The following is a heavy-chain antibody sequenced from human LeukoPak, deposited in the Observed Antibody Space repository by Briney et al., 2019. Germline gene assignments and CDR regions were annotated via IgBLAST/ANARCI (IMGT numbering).Heavy chain of an antibody. V-gene: IGHV3-30-3*01. CDR3: AKGHSSGWSYNWFDP. D-gene: IGHD6-19*01. CDR1: GFTLSRFA. J-gene: IGHJ5*02. CDR2: ISYDGSPK. Sequence: PGTSLRLSCAASGFTLSRFAMPWVRQAPGKGLEWVASISYDGSPKYNADSVKGPFTISRDNPKNTLYLQMNSLRAEDTAVYYCAKGHSSGWSYNWFDPWGQGTLVTVSS.